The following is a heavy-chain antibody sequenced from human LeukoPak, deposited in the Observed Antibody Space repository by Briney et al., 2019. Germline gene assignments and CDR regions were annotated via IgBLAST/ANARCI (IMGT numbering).Heavy chain of an antibody. V-gene: IGHV3-23*01. CDR1: GFTFRLYV. J-gene: IGHJ4*02. CDR2: ITGSGGSI. D-gene: IGHD4-17*01. CDR3: SHPSTPDYGGLDY. Sequence: GGSLRLSCAASGFTFRLYVMTWVRQTPGKGLEWVSAITGSGGSIYYADSVRGRFTISRDNSKNTLYLQMNSLRDEDTAVYYCSHPSTPDYGGLDYWGQGTLVTVSS.